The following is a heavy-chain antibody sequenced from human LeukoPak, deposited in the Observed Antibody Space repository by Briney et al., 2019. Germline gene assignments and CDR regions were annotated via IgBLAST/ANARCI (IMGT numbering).Heavy chain of an antibody. CDR2: ISGSGGTT. J-gene: IGHJ4*02. CDR3: AKSRNSIATSSFGY. Sequence: GGSLRLSCAASGFTLKNYAMSWVRQAPGKGLEWVSAISGSGGTTHYADSVKGRFTISRDNSKSTLYLQMNSLRAEDTAIYYCAKSRNSIATSSFGYWGQGTLVTVSS. CDR1: GFTLKNYA. D-gene: IGHD6-6*01. V-gene: IGHV3-23*01.